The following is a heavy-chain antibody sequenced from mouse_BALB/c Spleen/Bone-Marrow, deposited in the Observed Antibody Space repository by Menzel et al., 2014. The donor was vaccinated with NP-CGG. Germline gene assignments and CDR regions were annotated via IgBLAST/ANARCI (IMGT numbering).Heavy chain of an antibody. V-gene: IGHV10-1*02. CDR3: VYGYAMDY. Sequence: EVKLVESGEGLVQPKGSLKLSCAASGFTFNTYAMNWVRQAPGKGLEWVARIRSKSNNYATYYADSVKDRFTISRDDSQSMLYLQMNNLKTEDTAMYYCVYGYAMDYWGQGTSVTVSS. CDR1: GFTFNTYA. CDR2: IRSKSNNYAT. D-gene: IGHD2-2*01. J-gene: IGHJ4*01.